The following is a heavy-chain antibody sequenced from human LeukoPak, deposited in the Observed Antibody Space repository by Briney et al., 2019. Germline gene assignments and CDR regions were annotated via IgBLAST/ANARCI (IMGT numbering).Heavy chain of an antibody. CDR1: GFTFSSYA. Sequence: GRSLRLSCAASGFTFSSYAMHWVRQAPGKGLEWVAVISYDGFNKYYADSVKGRFTISRDNSKNTLYLQMNSLRAEDTAIYYCAKEYTGTFSPFPSYFDNWGQGTLVTVSS. J-gene: IGHJ4*02. V-gene: IGHV3-30*04. D-gene: IGHD1-26*01. CDR3: AKEYTGTFSPFPSYFDN. CDR2: ISYDGFNK.